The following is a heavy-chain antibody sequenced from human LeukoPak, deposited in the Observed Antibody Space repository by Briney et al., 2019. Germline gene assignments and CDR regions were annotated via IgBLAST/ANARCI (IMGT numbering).Heavy chain of an antibody. Sequence: SETLSLTCAVYGGSFSGYYWSWIRQPPGKGLEWIGEINHSGSTNYNPSLKSRVTMSVDTSKNQFSLKLSSVTAADTAVYYCARETTTVTFDYWGQGTLVTVSS. CDR2: INHSGST. V-gene: IGHV4-34*01. CDR3: ARETTTVTFDY. CDR1: GGSFSGYY. J-gene: IGHJ4*02. D-gene: IGHD4-17*01.